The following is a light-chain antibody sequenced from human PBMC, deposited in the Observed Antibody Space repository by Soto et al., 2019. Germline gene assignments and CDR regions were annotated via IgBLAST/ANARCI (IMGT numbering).Light chain of an antibody. V-gene: IGKV1-5*03. J-gene: IGKJ1*01. CDR1: QSISSW. CDR3: EQYNSYSE. CDR2: QAS. Sequence: DIQMTQSTSTLSASVGDRVTITCRASQSISSWLAWYQQKPGKAPKLLIYQASSLDSGVPSRFSGSGSGTEFNLTISSLQPDDFATYYCEQYNSYSEFGQGTKVQIK.